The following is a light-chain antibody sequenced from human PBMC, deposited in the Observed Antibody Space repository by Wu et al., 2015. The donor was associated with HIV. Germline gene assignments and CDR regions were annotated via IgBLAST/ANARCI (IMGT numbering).Light chain of an antibody. Sequence: DIVLTQSPATLSLSPGERATLSCRASQSVSNYLAWYQQKPGQTPRLLIYDASNRATGIPARFSGSGSGTDFTPTISSLEPEDVAVYYCQQRSNWPPITFGGGPRWRSN. CDR2: DAS. V-gene: IGKV3-11*01. CDR3: QQRSNWPPIT. CDR1: QSVSNY. J-gene: IGKJ4*01.